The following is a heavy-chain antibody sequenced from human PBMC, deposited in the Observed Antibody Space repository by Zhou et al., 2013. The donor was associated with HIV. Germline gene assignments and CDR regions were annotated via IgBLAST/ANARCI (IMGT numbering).Heavy chain of an antibody. J-gene: IGHJ6*02. CDR1: GGTFSRYA. D-gene: IGHD2-15*01. CDR3: ARDKCSGGRCYSPISNYYYYYGMDV. Sequence: QVQLVQSGAEVKKPGSSVKVSCKASGGTFSRYAINWVRQAPGQGLEWMGGIMPIFGTANYAQKFQGRVMITADESTRTVDMELSSLRSEDTALYYCARDKCSGGRCYSPISNYYYYYGMDVWGQGTTVTVSS. CDR2: IMPIFGTA. V-gene: IGHV1-69*12.